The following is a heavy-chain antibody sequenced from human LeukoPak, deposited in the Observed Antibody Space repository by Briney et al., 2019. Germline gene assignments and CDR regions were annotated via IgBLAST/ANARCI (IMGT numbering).Heavy chain of an antibody. Sequence: PSQTLSLTCTVSGGSISSGDYYWSWIRQPPGKGLEWIGYIYYSGSTYYSPSLKSRVTISVDTSKNQFSLKLSSVTAADTAVYYCARGYQRGNWFDPWGQGTLVTVSS. CDR2: IYYSGST. CDR1: GGSISSGDYY. CDR3: ARGYQRGNWFDP. D-gene: IGHD1-14*01. V-gene: IGHV4-30-4*01. J-gene: IGHJ5*02.